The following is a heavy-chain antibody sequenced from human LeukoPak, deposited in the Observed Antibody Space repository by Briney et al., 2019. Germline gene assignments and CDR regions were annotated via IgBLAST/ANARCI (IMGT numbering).Heavy chain of an antibody. J-gene: IGHJ4*02. D-gene: IGHD2-15*01. CDR1: GDSVINTDYY. Sequence: SETLSLTCAVSGDSVINTDYYWTWIRQLPGKGLEWIGFIHYLGGTSYNPSLDSRAIISLETSTNRFSLSLNSVTAADTAVYYCARERGYCSGGTCYGQFDYWGQGTLVTVSS. CDR3: ARERGYCSGGTCYGQFDY. CDR2: IHYLGGT. V-gene: IGHV4-31*11.